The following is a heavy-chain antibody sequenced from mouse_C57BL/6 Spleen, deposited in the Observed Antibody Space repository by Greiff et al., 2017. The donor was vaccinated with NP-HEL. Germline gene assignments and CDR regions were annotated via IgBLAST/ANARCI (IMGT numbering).Heavy chain of an antibody. D-gene: IGHD2-3*01. Sequence: QVQLQQPGAELVKPGASVKLSCKASGYTFTSYWMHWVKQRPGQGLEWIGMIHPNSGSTNYNEKFKSKATLTVDKSSSTAYMQLSSLTSEDSAVYYCARKNDGYYGWYFDVGGTGPTVTVSS. CDR3: ARKNDGYYGWYFDV. J-gene: IGHJ1*03. CDR2: IHPNSGST. V-gene: IGHV1-64*01. CDR1: GYTFTSYW.